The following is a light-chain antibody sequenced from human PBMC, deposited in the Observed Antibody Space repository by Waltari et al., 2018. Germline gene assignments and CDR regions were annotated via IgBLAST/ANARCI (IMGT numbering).Light chain of an antibody. CDR2: ANN. J-gene: IGLJ2*01. V-gene: IGLV1-44*01. CDR1: GSNIGTNR. CDR3: AVWDDRLKGVI. Sequence: QSVLTQPPSASGTPGQRITISCSGSGSNIGTNRFHWYRQLPGSAPKLLIYANNQRLSGVPDRFSGSKSGTSASLAISGLRSEDEAEYHCAVWDDRLKGVIFGGGTKLTVL.